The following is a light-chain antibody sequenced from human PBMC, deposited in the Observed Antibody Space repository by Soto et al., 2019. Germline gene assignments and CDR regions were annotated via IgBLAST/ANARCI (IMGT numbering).Light chain of an antibody. J-gene: IGKJ1*01. CDR2: GAS. V-gene: IGKV3-20*01. CDR1: QSVSSTY. CDR3: QYFGNSPRWS. Sequence: EIVLTQSPGTLSLSPGERATLSCRASQSVSSTYLAWYQQKPGQAPRLLIYGASSRATGIPDRFSGSGSGTDFPLTISRLESEDFAVYYCQYFGNSPRWSFGQGTKLDIK.